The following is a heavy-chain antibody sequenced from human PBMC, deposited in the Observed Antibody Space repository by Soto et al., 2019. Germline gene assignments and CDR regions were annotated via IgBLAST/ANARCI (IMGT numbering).Heavy chain of an antibody. CDR1: GFTFDDYG. V-gene: IGHV3-20*01. J-gene: IGHJ5*02. CDR3: AGSLGYCTNGVCYKGWFDP. Sequence: GGSLRLSCAASGFTFDDYGMSWVRQAPGKGLEWVSGINWNGGSTGYADSVKGRFTISRDNAKNSLYLQMNSLRAEDTALYHCAGSLGYCTNGVCYKGWFDPWGQGTLVTVSS. CDR2: INWNGGST. D-gene: IGHD2-8*01.